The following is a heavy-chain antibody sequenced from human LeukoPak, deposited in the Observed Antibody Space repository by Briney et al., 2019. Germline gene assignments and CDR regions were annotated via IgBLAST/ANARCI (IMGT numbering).Heavy chain of an antibody. CDR3: ARVTIAAVLFYFDN. CDR1: GGSISSGGYY. Sequence: SQTLSLTCSVSGGSISSGGYYWSWIRQPPGKGLEWIGYIYHSGSTYYNPSLKSRVTISVDRSKNQFSLRLSSVTAADTAVYYCARVTIAAVLFYFDNWGQGTLVTVSS. J-gene: IGHJ4*02. V-gene: IGHV4-30-2*01. CDR2: IYHSGST. D-gene: IGHD6-13*01.